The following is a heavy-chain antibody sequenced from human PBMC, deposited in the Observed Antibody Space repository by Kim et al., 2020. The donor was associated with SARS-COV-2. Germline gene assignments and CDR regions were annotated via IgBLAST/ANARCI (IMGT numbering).Heavy chain of an antibody. CDR1: GFTFSSYE. D-gene: IGHD6-13*01. Sequence: GGSLRLSCAASGFTFSSYEMNWVRQAPGKGLEWVSYISSSGSTIYYADSVKGRFTISRDNAKNSLYLQMNSLRAEDTAVYYCARDFYSSSWYEQNPPPRYGMDVWGQGTTVTVSS. CDR3: ARDFYSSSWYEQNPPPRYGMDV. J-gene: IGHJ6*02. CDR2: ISSSGSTI. V-gene: IGHV3-48*03.